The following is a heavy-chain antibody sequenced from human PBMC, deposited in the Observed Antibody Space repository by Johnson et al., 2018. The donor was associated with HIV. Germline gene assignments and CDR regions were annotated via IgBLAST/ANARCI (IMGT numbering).Heavy chain of an antibody. J-gene: IGHJ3*02. D-gene: IGHD4-11*01. CDR2: IDPDGNDE. CDR3: ARDGIYSSPHDAYDI. CDR1: GFPFYNYW. Sequence: EKLVESGGGVVHPGESLRLSCAASGFPFYNYWMSWVRQAPGKGLEWVANIDPDGNDEYYVDSLEGRFTVSRDNAKSSLFLQMDNLRSEDTALYYCARDGIYSSPHDAYDIWGQGTMVTVSS. V-gene: IGHV3-7*05.